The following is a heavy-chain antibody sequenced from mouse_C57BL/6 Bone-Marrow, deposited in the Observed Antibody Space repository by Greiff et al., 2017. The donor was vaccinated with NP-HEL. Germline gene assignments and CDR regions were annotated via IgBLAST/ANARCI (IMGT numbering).Heavy chain of an antibody. Sequence: VQLQQSGPGLVQPSQSLSITCTVSGFSLTSYGVHWVRQSPGKGLEWLGVIWRGGSTDYNAAFMSRLSITKDNSKSQVFFKMNSLQADDTAIYYCAKKAYYYGSSYAMDYWGQGTSVTVSS. CDR3: AKKAYYYGSSYAMDY. V-gene: IGHV2-5*01. D-gene: IGHD1-1*01. J-gene: IGHJ4*01. CDR2: IWRGGST. CDR1: GFSLTSYG.